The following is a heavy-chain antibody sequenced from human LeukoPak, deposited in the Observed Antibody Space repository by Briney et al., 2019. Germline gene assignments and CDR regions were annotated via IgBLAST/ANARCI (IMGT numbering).Heavy chain of an antibody. CDR2: MNPNSGNT. V-gene: IGHV1-8*01. D-gene: IGHD3-10*01. CDR3: ARASLWFGELYTV. J-gene: IGHJ4*02. Sequence: GASVKVSCKASGYTFTSYDINWVRQATGQGVEWMGWMNPNSGNTGYAQKFQGRVTMTRNTSMSTAYMELSSLRSEDTAVYYCARASLWFGELYTVWGQGTLVTVSS. CDR1: GYTFTSYD.